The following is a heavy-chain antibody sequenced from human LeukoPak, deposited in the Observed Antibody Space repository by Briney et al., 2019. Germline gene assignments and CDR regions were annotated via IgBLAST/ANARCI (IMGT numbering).Heavy chain of an antibody. CDR2: IRNDGNKY. V-gene: IGHV3-30*02. Sequence: GGSLRLSCVASGFTFSTSGMHWVRQSPGKGLDWVAFIRNDGNKYNYAESVKGRFTISRDNSKNTLYLQMNSLRAEDTAVYYCAKDGALTTVTFLFDYWGQGTLVTVSS. CDR3: AKDGALTTVTFLFDY. J-gene: IGHJ4*02. D-gene: IGHD4-17*01. CDR1: GFTFSTSG.